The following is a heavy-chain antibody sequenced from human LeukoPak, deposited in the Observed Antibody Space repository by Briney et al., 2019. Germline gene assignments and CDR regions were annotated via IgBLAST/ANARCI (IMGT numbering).Heavy chain of an antibody. Sequence: GGSLRLSCAASGFTFSSYGMHWVRQAPGKGLEWVAVISYDGSNKYYADSVKGRFTISRDNSKNTLYLQMNSLRAEDTAVYYCAKDQGLYCSSTSCPSLGMDVWGQGTTVTVSS. D-gene: IGHD2-2*01. CDR2: ISYDGSNK. CDR3: AKDQGLYCSSTSCPSLGMDV. CDR1: GFTFSSYG. J-gene: IGHJ6*02. V-gene: IGHV3-30*18.